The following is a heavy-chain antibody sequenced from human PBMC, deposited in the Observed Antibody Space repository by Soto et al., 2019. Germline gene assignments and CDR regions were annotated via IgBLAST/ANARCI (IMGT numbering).Heavy chain of an antibody. Sequence: SETLSLTCAVSGGSISSSNWWGWVRQPPGKGLEWIGEIYHSGSTNYNPSLKSRVTISVDKSKNQFSLKLSSVTAADTAVYYCARHGSGYEDSSSWYQNNWFDPWGQGTLVTVSS. CDR1: GGSISSSNW. V-gene: IGHV4-4*02. CDR2: IYHSGST. CDR3: ARHGSGYEDSSSWYQNNWFDP. J-gene: IGHJ5*02. D-gene: IGHD6-13*01.